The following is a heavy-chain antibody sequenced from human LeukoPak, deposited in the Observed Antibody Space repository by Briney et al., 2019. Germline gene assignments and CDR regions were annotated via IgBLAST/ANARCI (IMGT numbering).Heavy chain of an antibody. CDR3: ARRAWDAFDI. J-gene: IGHJ3*02. V-gene: IGHV3-48*03. Sequence: GGSLRLSCAASGFAFSSYEMNWVRQAPGKGLEGVSYIRGSGGTIFYADSVKGRFTISRDNAKNSLYLQINSLRAEDTAVYYCARRAWDAFDIWGQGTMVTVSS. CDR2: IRGSGGTI. CDR1: GFAFSSYE.